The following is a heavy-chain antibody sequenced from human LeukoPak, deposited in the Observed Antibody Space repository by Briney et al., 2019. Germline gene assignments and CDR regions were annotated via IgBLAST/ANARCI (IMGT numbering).Heavy chain of an antibody. CDR2: ISAYSLNT. J-gene: IGHJ4*02. D-gene: IGHD2-15*01. CDR3: ARGGVGWYYFDY. Sequence: ASVKVSCKASGYTFTSYGISWVRQAPGQGLEWMGWISAYSLNTNYAQNFQGRVTMTTDTSTSTAYMELRSLRSDDTAVYYCARGGVGWYYFDYWGQGTLVTVSS. V-gene: IGHV1-18*01. CDR1: GYTFTSYG.